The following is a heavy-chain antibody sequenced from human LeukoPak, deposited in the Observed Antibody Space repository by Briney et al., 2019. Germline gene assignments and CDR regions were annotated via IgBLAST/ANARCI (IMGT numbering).Heavy chain of an antibody. J-gene: IGHJ4*02. D-gene: IGHD6-19*01. Sequence: PSETLSLTCTVSGGSISSDSYYWAWIRQPPGKGLEWIASIYYSGSTYYNPSLESRVTISVDASRNQFSLKLSSVTAADTAVYYCASLAVAGLSEGYWGQGTLVIVSS. V-gene: IGHV4-39*01. CDR2: IYYSGST. CDR3: ASLAVAGLSEGY. CDR1: GGSISSDSYY.